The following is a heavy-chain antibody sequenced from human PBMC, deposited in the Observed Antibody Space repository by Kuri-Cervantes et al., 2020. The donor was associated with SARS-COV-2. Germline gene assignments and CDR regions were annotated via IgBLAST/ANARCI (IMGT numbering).Heavy chain of an antibody. D-gene: IGHD2-21*01. Sequence: GGSLRLSCAASGFTFSSCAMHWVRLAPGKGLEWVAFISYDGSNEYYADSVRGRFTISRDNSNNTLYLQVNSLRAEDTALCYCAKDRVGVLDSWGQGTQVTVSS. CDR2: ISYDGSNE. CDR1: GFTFSSCA. J-gene: IGHJ5*01. CDR3: AKDRVGVLDS. V-gene: IGHV3-30*01.